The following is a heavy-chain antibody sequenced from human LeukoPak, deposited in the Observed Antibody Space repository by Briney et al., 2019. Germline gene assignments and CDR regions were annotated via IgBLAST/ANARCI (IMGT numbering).Heavy chain of an antibody. J-gene: IGHJ3*02. Sequence: ASVKVSCKASGYTFTSYGISWVRQAPGQGLEWMGWISAYNGNTNYAQKLQGRVTMTTDTSTSTAYMELRSLRSDDTAVYYCARSTDIPGGDDAFDIWGQGTMVTVSS. V-gene: IGHV1-18*01. CDR2: ISAYNGNT. D-gene: IGHD3-9*01. CDR3: ARSTDIPGGDDAFDI. CDR1: GYTFTSYG.